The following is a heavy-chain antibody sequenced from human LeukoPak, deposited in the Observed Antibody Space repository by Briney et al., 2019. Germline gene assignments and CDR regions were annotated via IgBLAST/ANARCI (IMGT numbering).Heavy chain of an antibody. CDR3: ARRDSSGYYYQDAFDI. V-gene: IGHV4-59*01. J-gene: IGHJ3*02. CDR1: GGSISSYY. CDR2: IYYSGST. Sequence: SETLSLTCTVSGGSISSYYWSWIRQPPGKGLEWIGYIYYSGSTNYNPSLKSRATISVDTSKNQFSLKLSSVTAADTAVYYCARRDSSGYYYQDAFDIWGQGTMVTVSS. D-gene: IGHD3-22*01.